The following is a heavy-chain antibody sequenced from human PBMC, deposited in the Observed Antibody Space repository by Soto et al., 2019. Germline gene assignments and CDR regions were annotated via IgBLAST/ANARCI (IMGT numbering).Heavy chain of an antibody. D-gene: IGHD4-17*01. Sequence: GGSLRLSCAASGFTFNNYGMSWVRQAPGKGLEWVSAITDSGGSTYYADSVKGRFTISRDNSKNTVYLQMNSLRAEDTAVYYCAKAATVVTSYYFAYWGQGTLVTVSS. J-gene: IGHJ4*02. V-gene: IGHV3-23*01. CDR2: ITDSGGST. CDR1: GFTFNNYG. CDR3: AKAATVVTSYYFAY.